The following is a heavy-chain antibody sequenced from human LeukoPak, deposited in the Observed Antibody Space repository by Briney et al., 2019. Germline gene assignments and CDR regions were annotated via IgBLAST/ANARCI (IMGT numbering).Heavy chain of an antibody. CDR3: ARGRGDYRGNSFYFDY. CDR1: GYTFTGYY. CDR2: INPNSGDT. V-gene: IGHV1-2*02. D-gene: IGHD4-23*01. Sequence: GASVKVSCKASGYTFTGYYMHRVRQAPGQGLEWVGWINPNSGDTNYAQNFQGRVTMTRDTSISTAYMELSWLRSDDTAVFYCARGRGDYRGNSFYFDYWGQGTLVTVSS. J-gene: IGHJ4*02.